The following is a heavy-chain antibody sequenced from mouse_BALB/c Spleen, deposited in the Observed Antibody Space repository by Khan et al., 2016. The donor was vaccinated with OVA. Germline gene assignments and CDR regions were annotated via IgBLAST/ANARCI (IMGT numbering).Heavy chain of an antibody. CDR2: ISTGGSYT. V-gene: IGHV5-6*01. CDR3: TRLAYYYDSEGFAY. J-gene: IGHJ3*01. D-gene: IGHD1-1*01. CDR1: GFTFSTFG. Sequence: EVQGVESGGDLVKPGGSMKLSCAASGFTFSTFGMSWVRQTPDKRLEWVATISTGGSYTYYPDIVKGRFIISRDNAKNTLDLQMSSLKSEDTAMYYCTRLAYYYDSEGFAYWGQGTLVTVSA.